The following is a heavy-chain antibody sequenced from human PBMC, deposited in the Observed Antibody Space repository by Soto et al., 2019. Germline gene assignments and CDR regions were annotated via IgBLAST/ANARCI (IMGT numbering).Heavy chain of an antibody. V-gene: IGHV1-2*02. Sequence: VQLVQSGAEVKKPGASVKVSCKTSGDSFNDYYIHWVRQAPGQGLEWMGWINPNGGVTKYAQKFQGRVTVTRDTSIKTVYMELSSLRSDDTAVYYCARESGGATATLDYYYFYMDVWSKGNTVTVSS. CDR1: GDSFNDYY. CDR2: INPNGGVT. CDR3: ARESGGATATLDYYYFYMDV. J-gene: IGHJ6*03. D-gene: IGHD5-12*01.